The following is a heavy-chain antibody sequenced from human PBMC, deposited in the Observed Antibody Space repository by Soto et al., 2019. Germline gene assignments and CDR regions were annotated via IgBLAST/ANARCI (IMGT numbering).Heavy chain of an antibody. CDR2: INSDGSST. D-gene: IGHD2-21*02. CDR1: GFTFSSYW. CDR3: ARGFTAAYYGMDV. Sequence: PGGSLRLSCAASGFTFSSYWMLWVRQAPGKGLVWVSRINSDGSSTSYADSVKGRFTISRDNAKNTLYLQMNSLRAEDTAVYYCARGFTAAYYGMDVWGQGTTVTVSS. J-gene: IGHJ6*02. V-gene: IGHV3-74*01.